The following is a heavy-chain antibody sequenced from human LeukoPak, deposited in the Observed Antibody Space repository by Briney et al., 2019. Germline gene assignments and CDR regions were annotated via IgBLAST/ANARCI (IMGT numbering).Heavy chain of an antibody. CDR1: GGSISSSSYY. Sequence: SETLSLTCTVSGGSISSSSYYWGWIRQPPGKGLEWIGSIYYSGSTYYNPSLKSRVTISVDTSKNQFSLKLSSVTAADTAVYYCASVSFGPAPFDYWGQGTLVTVSS. V-gene: IGHV4-39*07. D-gene: IGHD3-10*01. CDR3: ASVSFGPAPFDY. J-gene: IGHJ4*02. CDR2: IYYSGST.